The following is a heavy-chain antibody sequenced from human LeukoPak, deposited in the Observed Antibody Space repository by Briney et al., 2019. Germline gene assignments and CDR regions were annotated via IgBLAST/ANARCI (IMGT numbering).Heavy chain of an antibody. CDR3: AKLHYCTTSSCSDWFDP. Sequence: ASVKVSCKASGGTFSSYAISWVRQAPGQGLEWMGRIIPILGIANYAQKFQGRVTITADKSTSTAYMELSSLRSEDTAVYYCAKLHYCTTSSCSDWFDPWGQGTLVTVSS. CDR1: GGTFSSYA. V-gene: IGHV1-69*04. J-gene: IGHJ5*02. D-gene: IGHD2-8*01. CDR2: IIPILGIA.